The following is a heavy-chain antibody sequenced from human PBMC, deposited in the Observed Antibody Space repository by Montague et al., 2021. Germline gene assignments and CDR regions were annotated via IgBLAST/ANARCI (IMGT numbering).Heavy chain of an antibody. CDR3: ARGRLATGDFDY. D-gene: IGHD6-13*01. CDR1: GGSFNAYY. CDR2: IHHRGSIYYDPTP. J-gene: IGHJ4*02. V-gene: IGHV4-34*01. Sequence: SETLSLTCAVYGGSFNAYYWSWTRKSPGKGLEWIGEIHHRGSIYYDPTPDYNPWLQSRVTIAVDATKDQFSLRLRSATAADTAVYYCARGRLATGDFDYWGQGTLVTVSS.